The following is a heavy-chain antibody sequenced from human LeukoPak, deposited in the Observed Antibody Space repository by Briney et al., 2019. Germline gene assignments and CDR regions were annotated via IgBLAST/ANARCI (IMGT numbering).Heavy chain of an antibody. CDR3: ARLPPRYYYYYYGMDV. CDR2: IYYSGST. CDR1: GGSISSSSYY. J-gene: IGHJ6*02. V-gene: IGHV4-39*01. Sequence: SETLSLTCTVSGGSISSSSYYWGWIRQPPGKGLEWIGSIYYSGSTYYNPSLKSRVTISVDTSKNQFSLKLSSVTAADTAVYYCARLPPRYYYYYYGMDVWGQGTTVIVSS.